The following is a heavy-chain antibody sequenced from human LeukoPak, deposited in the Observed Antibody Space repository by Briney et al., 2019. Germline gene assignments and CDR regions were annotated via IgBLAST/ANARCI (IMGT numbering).Heavy chain of an antibody. D-gene: IGHD3-3*01. CDR3: ARESPEWSHYYYYYMDV. Sequence: SETLSLTCTVSGGSISSGSYYWSWIRQPAGKGLEWIGRIYTSGSTNYNPSLKSRVTISVDTSKNQFSLKLSSVAAADTAVYYCARESPEWSHYYYYYMDVWGKATTVTVS. J-gene: IGHJ6*03. V-gene: IGHV4-61*02. CDR1: GGSISSGSYY. CDR2: IYTSGST.